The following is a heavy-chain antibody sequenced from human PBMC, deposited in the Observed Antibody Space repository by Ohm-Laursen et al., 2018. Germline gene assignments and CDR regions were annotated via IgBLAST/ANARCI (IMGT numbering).Heavy chain of an antibody. CDR3: ARGNSSSGFDY. J-gene: IGHJ4*02. D-gene: IGHD6-6*01. CDR2: INHSGST. V-gene: IGHV4-34*01. Sequence: SGTLSLTCAVYGGSFSGYYWSWIRQPPGKGMEWIGEINHSGSTNYNPSLKNRVTISVDTSKNQFSLKLSSVTAADTAVYYCARGNSSSGFDYWGQGTLVTVSS. CDR1: GGSFSGYY.